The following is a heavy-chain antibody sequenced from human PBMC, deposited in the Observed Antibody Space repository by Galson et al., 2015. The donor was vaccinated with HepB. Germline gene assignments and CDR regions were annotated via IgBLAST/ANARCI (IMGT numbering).Heavy chain of an antibody. J-gene: IGHJ5*02. CDR1: GFTFSDFY. V-gene: IGHV3-11*03. CDR2: ISSSSTYT. Sequence: SLRLSCAASGFTFSDFYMPWIRQTPGKGLEWVSYISSSSTYTNYADSVKGRFTVSRDNAQNSLYLQMTNVDPVDTATYYCARGYNFGPGYNWLDPWGQGILVIVSS. D-gene: IGHD3-10*01. CDR3: ARGYNFGPGYNWLDP.